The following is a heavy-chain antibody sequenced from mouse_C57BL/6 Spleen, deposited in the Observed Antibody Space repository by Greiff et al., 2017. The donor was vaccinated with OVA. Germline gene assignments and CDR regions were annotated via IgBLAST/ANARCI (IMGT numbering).Heavy chain of an antibody. CDR2: ISYDGSN. J-gene: IGHJ2*01. D-gene: IGHD1-1*01. CDR1: GYSITSGYY. Sequence: DVKLVESGPGLVKPSQSLSLTCSVTGYSITSGYYWNWIRQFPGNKLEWMGYISYDGSNNYNPSLKNRISITRDTSKNQFFLKLNSVTTEDTATYYCARGYYGSSFDYWGQGTTLTVSS. CDR3: ARGYYGSSFDY. V-gene: IGHV3-6*01.